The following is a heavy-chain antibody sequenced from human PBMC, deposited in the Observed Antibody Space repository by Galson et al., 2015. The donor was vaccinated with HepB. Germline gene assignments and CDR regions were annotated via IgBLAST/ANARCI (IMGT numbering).Heavy chain of an antibody. D-gene: IGHD3-22*01. V-gene: IGHV1-18*01. CDR1: GYTFTSYG. CDR3: ARDGWDYDSSGYYFYYDY. CDR2: IGAYNGNT. J-gene: IGHJ4*02. Sequence: SVKVSCKASGYTFTSYGVSWVRQAPGQGLEWMGWIGAYNGNTNYAQKLQGRVTMTTDTSTSTAYMELRSLRSDDTAVYYCARDGWDYDSSGYYFYYDYWGQGTLVTVSS.